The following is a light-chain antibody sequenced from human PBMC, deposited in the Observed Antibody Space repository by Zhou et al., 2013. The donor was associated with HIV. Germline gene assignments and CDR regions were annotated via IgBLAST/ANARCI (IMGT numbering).Light chain of an antibody. J-gene: IGKJ4*01. CDR3: QQGDTLPVT. V-gene: IGKV1-33*01. Sequence: DIQMTQSPSSLSASVGDRVTITCQASQDISNYLNWYQQKPGKAPKLLIYDASNLETGVPSRFSGSGSGTDFTLTISGLQPDDFGMYYCQQGDTLPVTFGGGTKVEI. CDR1: QDISNY. CDR2: DAS.